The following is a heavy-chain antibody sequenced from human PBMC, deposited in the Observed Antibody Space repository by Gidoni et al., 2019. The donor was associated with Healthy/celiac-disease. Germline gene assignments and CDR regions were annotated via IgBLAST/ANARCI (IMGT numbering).Heavy chain of an antibody. CDR1: GGTFSSYT. V-gene: IGHV1-69*02. D-gene: IGHD2-21*02. Sequence: QVQLVQSGAEVKKPGSSVKVSCKASGGTFSSYTISWVRQAPGQGLEWMGRITPILGIANYAQKFQGRVTITADKSTSTAYMGLSSLRSEDTAVYYCARKMPAYCGGDCYSWDWFDPWGQGTLVTVSS. CDR3: ARKMPAYCGGDCYSWDWFDP. J-gene: IGHJ5*02. CDR2: ITPILGIA.